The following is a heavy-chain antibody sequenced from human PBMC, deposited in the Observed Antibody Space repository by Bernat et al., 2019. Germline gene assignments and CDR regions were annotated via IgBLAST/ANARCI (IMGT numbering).Heavy chain of an antibody. D-gene: IGHD3-16*02. CDR2: IYPGDSDT. CDR3: ATSSGPYDYVWGSYRYTNYFDY. J-gene: IGHJ4*02. CDR1: GYSFTSYW. Sequence: EVQLVQSGAEVKKPGESLKISCKGSGYSFTSYWIGWVRQMPGKGLEWMGIIYPGDSDTRYSPSFQGQVTISADKSISTAYLKWSSLKASDTAMYYCATSSGPYDYVWGSYRYTNYFDYWGQGTLVTVSS. V-gene: IGHV5-51*03.